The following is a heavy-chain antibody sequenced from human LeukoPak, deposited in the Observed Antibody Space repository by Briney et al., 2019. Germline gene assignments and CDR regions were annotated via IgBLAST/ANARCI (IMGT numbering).Heavy chain of an antibody. CDR2: ISPSGGTT. CDR1: GYTFTSYY. D-gene: IGHD1-7*01. Sequence: GASVKVSCKASGYTFTSYYIHWVRQAPGQGLEWMGIISPSGGTTSYAQKFQGRVTMTTDTSTSTAYMELRSLRSDDTAVYYCARVVLELLPYYYYYMDVWGKGTTVTVSS. J-gene: IGHJ6*03. V-gene: IGHV1-46*01. CDR3: ARVVLELLPYYYYYMDV.